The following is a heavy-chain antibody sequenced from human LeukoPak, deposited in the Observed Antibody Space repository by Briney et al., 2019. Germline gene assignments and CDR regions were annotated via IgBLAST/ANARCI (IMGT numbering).Heavy chain of an antibody. D-gene: IGHD3-3*01. J-gene: IGHJ4*02. V-gene: IGHV4-30-2*01. CDR1: GGSISSGGYY. Sequence: SETLSLTCTVSGGSISSGGYYWSWIRQPPGKGLEWIGYIYHSGSTYYNPSLKSRVTISVDRSKNQFSLKLSSVTAADTAVYYCARGSAHDFWSGSPVFSLDSPTIDYWGQGTLVTVSS. CDR3: ARGSAHDFWSGSPVFSLDSPTIDY. CDR2: IYHSGST.